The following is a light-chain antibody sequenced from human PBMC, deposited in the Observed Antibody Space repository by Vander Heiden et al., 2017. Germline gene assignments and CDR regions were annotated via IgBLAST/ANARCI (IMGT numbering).Light chain of an antibody. CDR3: QSSDSSGTFWV. J-gene: IGLJ3*02. Sequence: SYGLTQPPSVSVSQGQTARITCSGDALPNQYAYWYQQRPGQAPVLVIYKDNERPSGIPERFSGSSSGTTVTLTIGGVQAEDEAYYYCQSSDSSGTFWVFGGGTKLTVL. CDR1: ALPNQY. CDR2: KDN. V-gene: IGLV3-25*03.